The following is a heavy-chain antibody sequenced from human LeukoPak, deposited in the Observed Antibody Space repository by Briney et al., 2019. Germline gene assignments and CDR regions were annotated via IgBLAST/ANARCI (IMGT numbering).Heavy chain of an antibody. D-gene: IGHD1-26*01. V-gene: IGHV3-30*01. CDR1: GFTFSSYA. CDR3: ARDYSGSYYQTGLFDY. CDR2: ISYDGSNK. Sequence: PGRSLRLSCAASGFTFSSYAMHWVRQAPGKGLEWVAVISYDGSNKYYADSVKGRITISRDNSKNTLYLQMNSLRAEDTAVYYCARDYSGSYYQTGLFDYWGQGTLVTVSS. J-gene: IGHJ4*02.